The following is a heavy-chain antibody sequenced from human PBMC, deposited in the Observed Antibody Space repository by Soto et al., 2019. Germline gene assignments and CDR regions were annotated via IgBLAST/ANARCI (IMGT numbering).Heavy chain of an antibody. CDR1: GFAFSSHW. Sequence: EVQLVESGGGLVQPGGSLRLSCAASGFAFSSHWMHWVRQAPGKGLVWVSRINNDGSITTNTDSVKGRFTISRDNAKNTLFLEMNSLRVEDTAVYYCASDPYHYSYYGLDVWGQGTTVIVSS. V-gene: IGHV3-74*01. J-gene: IGHJ6*02. CDR3: ASDPYHYSYYGLDV. CDR2: INNDGSIT.